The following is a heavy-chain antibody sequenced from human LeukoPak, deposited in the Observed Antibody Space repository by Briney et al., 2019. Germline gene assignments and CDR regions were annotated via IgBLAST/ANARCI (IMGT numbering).Heavy chain of an antibody. D-gene: IGHD6-13*01. CDR2: IKQDGSEK. CDR1: GFTFSSYW. J-gene: IGHJ4*02. CDR3: ARGSSSWDY. V-gene: IGHV3-7*01. Sequence: GRSLRLSCAASGFTFSSYWMSWVCQAPGKGLDLVANIKQDGSEKYYVDSVKARFTITTDNAKNSLYLQMNSLRAEDTAVYYCARGSSSWDYWGQGTLVTVSS.